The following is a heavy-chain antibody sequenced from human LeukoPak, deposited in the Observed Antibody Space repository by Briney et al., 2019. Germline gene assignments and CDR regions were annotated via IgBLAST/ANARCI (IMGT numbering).Heavy chain of an antibody. V-gene: IGHV4-61*01. D-gene: IGHD3-10*01. Sequence: PSQTLSLTCTVSGGSISSGSYYWSWIRQPPGKGLEWIGYIYYSGSTNYNPSLKSRVTISVDTSKNQFSLRLSSVTAADTAVYYCARSRNYYGSGTYADYYFDYWGQGTLVTVSS. CDR1: GGSISSGSYY. CDR2: IYYSGST. J-gene: IGHJ4*02. CDR3: ARSRNYYGSGTYADYYFDY.